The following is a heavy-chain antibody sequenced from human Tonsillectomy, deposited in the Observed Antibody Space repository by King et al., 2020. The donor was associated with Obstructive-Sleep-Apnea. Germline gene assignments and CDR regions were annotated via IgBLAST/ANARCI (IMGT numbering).Heavy chain of an antibody. V-gene: IGHV4-4*07. D-gene: IGHD2-15*01. J-gene: IGHJ5*02. CDR1: GGSISSYY. CDR2: IYTSGST. Sequence: QLQESGPGLLKPSETLSLTCTVSGGSISSYYWSWIRQPAGKGLEWIGRIYTSGSTNHNPSLKSRVSMSVDTSKNQFSLELRSVNAADTAVYYCARGYCSGGSCVSYNWFDPWGQEPWSPSPQ. CDR3: ARGYCSGGSCVSYNWFDP.